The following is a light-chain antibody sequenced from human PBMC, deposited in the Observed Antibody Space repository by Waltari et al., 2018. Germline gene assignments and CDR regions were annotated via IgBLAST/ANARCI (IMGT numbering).Light chain of an antibody. J-gene: IGLJ2*01. CDR3: SSYTSSGVV. V-gene: IGLV2-14*01. CDR1: GSDVGGYDY. CDR2: DVY. Sequence: QSALTQPASVSESPGQAIIMYCTGTGSDVGGYDYVSWYQQYPGKAPRLIIYDVYNRPSGVSNRFSGSKSDNTASLTISGLQAEDESVYYCSSYTSSGVVFGGGTKLTVL.